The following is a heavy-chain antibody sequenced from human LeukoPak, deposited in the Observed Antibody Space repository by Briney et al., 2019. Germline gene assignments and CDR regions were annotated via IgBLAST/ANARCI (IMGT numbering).Heavy chain of an antibody. CDR1: GGSVSSSSHY. D-gene: IGHD5-12*01. V-gene: IGHV4-39*01. CDR2: IYYSGTT. J-gene: IGHJ5*02. Sequence: SETLSLTCAVSGGSVSSSSHYWAWIRQSPGKGLRWIATIYYSGTTYYNPTLKRRVTISIDTSKNQFSLKLTSVTAADTAVYYCANGYDSVGWFGPWGQGNLVTVSS. CDR3: ANGYDSVGWFGP.